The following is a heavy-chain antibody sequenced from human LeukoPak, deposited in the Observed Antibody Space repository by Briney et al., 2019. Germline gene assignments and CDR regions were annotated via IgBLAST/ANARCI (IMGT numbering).Heavy chain of an antibody. D-gene: IGHD4-23*01. Sequence: ASVKVSCKASGYTFTSYDINWVRQATGQGLEWMGWMNPNSGNTGYAQKFQGRVTITRNTSISTAYMELSSLRSEDTAVYYCARGRVRWSNDAFDIWGQGTVVTVSS. CDR2: MNPNSGNT. CDR3: ARGRVRWSNDAFDI. V-gene: IGHV1-8*03. CDR1: GYTFTSYD. J-gene: IGHJ3*02.